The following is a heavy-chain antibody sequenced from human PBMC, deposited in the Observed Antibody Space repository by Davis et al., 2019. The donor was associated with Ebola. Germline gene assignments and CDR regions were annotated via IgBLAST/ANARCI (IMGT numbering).Heavy chain of an antibody. Sequence: LMIPCTASGFPYGAFALSWVRQAPGKGLEWVSYISSTCCTIYYADSVKGRFTISRDNAKNSLYLQMNSLRAEDTAVYYCARERNDFWSGYYHSYFDYWGQGTLVTVSS. J-gene: IGHJ4*02. V-gene: IGHV3-48*03. CDR2: ISSTCCTI. CDR3: ARERNDFWSGYYHSYFDY. CDR1: GFPYGAFA. D-gene: IGHD3-3*01.